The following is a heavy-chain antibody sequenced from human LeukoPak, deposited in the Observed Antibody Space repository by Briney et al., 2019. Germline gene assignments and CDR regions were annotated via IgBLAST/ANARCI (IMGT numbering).Heavy chain of an antibody. CDR2: VIPILGIA. CDR1: GGTFSSYA. CDR3: ARDRIVVVPAAMDYYYYGMDV. Sequence: SVKVSCKASGGTFSSYAISWVRQAPGQGLEWMGRVIPILGIANYAQKFQGRVTITADKSTSTAYMELSSLRSEDTAVYYCARDRIVVVPAAMDYYYYGMDVWGQGTTVTVSS. J-gene: IGHJ6*02. D-gene: IGHD2-2*01. V-gene: IGHV1-69*04.